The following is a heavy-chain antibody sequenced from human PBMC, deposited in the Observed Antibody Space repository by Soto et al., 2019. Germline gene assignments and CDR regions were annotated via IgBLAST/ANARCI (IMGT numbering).Heavy chain of an antibody. J-gene: IGHJ6*02. CDR1: GYTFTSYG. Sequence: ASVKVSCKASGYTFTSYGISWVRQAPGQGLEWMGWISAYNGNTNYAQKLQGRVTMTTDTSTSTAYMELRSLRSDDTAVYYCARDSPYIAAAPYSGNYYYGMAVWGQGTTVTAP. D-gene: IGHD6-13*01. CDR2: ISAYNGNT. CDR3: ARDSPYIAAAPYSGNYYYGMAV. V-gene: IGHV1-18*04.